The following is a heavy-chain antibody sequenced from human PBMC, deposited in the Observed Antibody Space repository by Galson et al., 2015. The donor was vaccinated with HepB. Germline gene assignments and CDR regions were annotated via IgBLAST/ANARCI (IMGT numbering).Heavy chain of an antibody. Sequence: ETLSLTCTVSGGSISTYYWSWVRQPPGKGLEWIGYIQYSGSTSYSPSLKSRVTISVDTSNNQFFLKLTSVTAADTAVYYCARGLYCSGGTCYSLDYWGQGTLVTVSS. CDR1: GGSISTYY. J-gene: IGHJ4*02. CDR3: ARGLYCSGGTCYSLDY. D-gene: IGHD2-15*01. CDR2: IQYSGST. V-gene: IGHV4-59*01.